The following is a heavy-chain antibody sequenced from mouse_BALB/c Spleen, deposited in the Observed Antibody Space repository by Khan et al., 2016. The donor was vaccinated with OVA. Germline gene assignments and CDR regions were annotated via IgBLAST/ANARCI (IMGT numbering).Heavy chain of an antibody. CDR3: ARETVVGNYGYLDV. V-gene: IGHV7-3*02. J-gene: IGHJ1*01. CDR1: GFTFTDYY. Sequence: EVELVESGGGLVQPGGSLRLSCATSGFTFTDYYMSWVRQPPGQAPEWLGFIRNTANGYTTEYIASVKGRFTISRDNSQSIVHLQLHTLRAEARGTYSGARETVVGNYGYLDVWGAGTTVTVSS. D-gene: IGHD1-1*01. CDR2: IRNTANGYTT.